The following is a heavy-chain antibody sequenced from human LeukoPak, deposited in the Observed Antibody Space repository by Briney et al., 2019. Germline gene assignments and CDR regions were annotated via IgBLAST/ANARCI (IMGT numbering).Heavy chain of an antibody. V-gene: IGHV3-7*03. CDR2: IKQEGSEK. Sequence: PGGSLRLPCAASGFTFSSYWMSWVRQAPGKGLEWVANIKQEGSEKYYVDSVKGRFTISRDNAKNSLYLQMNSLRAEDTAVYYCAREPYGDYFDYWGQGTLVTVSS. CDR3: AREPYGDYFDY. J-gene: IGHJ4*02. CDR1: GFTFSSYW. D-gene: IGHD4-17*01.